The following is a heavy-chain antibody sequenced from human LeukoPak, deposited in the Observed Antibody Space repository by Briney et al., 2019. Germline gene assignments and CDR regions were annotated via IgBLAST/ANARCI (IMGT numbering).Heavy chain of an antibody. CDR2: IYYSGST. V-gene: IGHV4-59*08. D-gene: IGHD3-16*01. CDR1: GGSISSYY. CDR3: ARPFGPLRSPCPPHFDY. Sequence: KPSETLSLTCTVSGGSISSYYWSWIRQPPGKGLEWIGYIYYSGSTNYNPSLKSRVTISVDTSKNQFSLKLSSVTAADTAVYYCARPFGPLRSPCPPHFDYWGQGTLVTVSS. J-gene: IGHJ4*02.